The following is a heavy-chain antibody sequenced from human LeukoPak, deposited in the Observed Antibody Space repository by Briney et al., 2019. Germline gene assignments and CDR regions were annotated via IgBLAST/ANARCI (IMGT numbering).Heavy chain of an antibody. CDR2: INPNSGGT. Sequence: ASVKASCKTSGYTFTTYAIHWVRQAPGQGLEWMGWINPNSGGTNYAQKFQGRVTMTRDTSISTAYMELSRLRSDDTAVYYCAREDHPGEYQLENYYYYYMDVWGKGTTVTVSS. CDR3: AREDHPGEYQLENYYYYYMDV. J-gene: IGHJ6*03. V-gene: IGHV1-2*02. CDR1: GYTFTTYA. D-gene: IGHD2-2*01.